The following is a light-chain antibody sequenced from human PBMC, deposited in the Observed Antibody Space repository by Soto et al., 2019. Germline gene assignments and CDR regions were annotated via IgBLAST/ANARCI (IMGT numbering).Light chain of an antibody. CDR3: QQYGSSGT. V-gene: IGKV3-20*01. CDR1: QSVSSN. CDR2: GAS. J-gene: IGKJ1*01. Sequence: EIALSQSQGTLSVSPGESATLSCRARQSVSSNLAWYQQKPGQAPRLLIYGASNRATGIPDRFSGSGSGTDFTLTISRLEPEDFAVYYCQQYGSSGTFGQGTKVDVK.